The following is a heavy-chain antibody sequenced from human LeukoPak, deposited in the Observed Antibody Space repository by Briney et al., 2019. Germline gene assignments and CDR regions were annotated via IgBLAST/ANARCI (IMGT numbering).Heavy chain of an antibody. D-gene: IGHD2-15*01. CDR3: ARENLVVAATGGYYYGMDV. CDR2: MNPNSGNT. J-gene: IGHJ6*02. Sequence: GASVKVSCKSSGYTFTTYDISWVRQATGQGLEWMGWMNPNSGNTGYAQKFQGRVTMTRNTSISTAYMELSSLRSAVTAVYYCARENLVVAATGGYYYGMDVWGQGTTVTVSS. CDR1: GYTFTTYD. V-gene: IGHV1-8*01.